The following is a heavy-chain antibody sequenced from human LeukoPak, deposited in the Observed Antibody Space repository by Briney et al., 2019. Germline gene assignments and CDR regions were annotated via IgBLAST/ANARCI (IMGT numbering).Heavy chain of an antibody. D-gene: IGHD6-13*01. CDR3: ARVRRIIAAVGTGTRRENWFDP. CDR2: INSSGSTI. Sequence: GSLRLSCAASGFTFSSYEMNWVRRAPGKGLEWVSYINSSGSTIYYADSVKGRFTISRGNAKNSLYLQMNSLRAEDTAVYYCARVRRIIAAVGTGTRRENWFDPWGQGTLVTVSS. J-gene: IGHJ5*02. V-gene: IGHV3-48*03. CDR1: GFTFSSYE.